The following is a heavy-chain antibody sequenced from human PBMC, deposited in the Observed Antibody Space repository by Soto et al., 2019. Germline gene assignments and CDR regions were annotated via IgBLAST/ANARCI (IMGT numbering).Heavy chain of an antibody. CDR3: ARHSQVEWLVRPYYGMDV. CDR1: GYTFTSYG. J-gene: IGHJ6*02. Sequence: QVQLVQSGAEVKKPGASVKVSCKASGYTFTSYGISWVRQAPGQGLEWMGWISGFNGNTNYAQKVQGRVTMTTETSTSTAYMELRSLRSDDTAVYYCARHSQVEWLVRPYYGMDVWGQGIMVTVSS. V-gene: IGHV1-18*04. D-gene: IGHD6-19*01. CDR2: ISGFNGNT.